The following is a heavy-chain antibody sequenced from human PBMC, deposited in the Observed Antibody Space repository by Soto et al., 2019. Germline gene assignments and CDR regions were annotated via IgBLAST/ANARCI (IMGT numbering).Heavy chain of an antibody. CDR2: INPNSGGT. D-gene: IGHD2-2*01. CDR1: GYTFTGYY. V-gene: IGHV1-2*02. CDR3: ARWGRSTSCPPIINYYYYGMDV. J-gene: IGHJ6*02. Sequence: ASVKVSCKASGYTFTGYYMHWVRQAPGQGLEWMGWINPNSGGTNYAQKFQGRVTMTRDTSISTAYMELSRLRSDDTAVYYCARWGRSTSCPPIINYYYYGMDVWGQGTTVTVSS.